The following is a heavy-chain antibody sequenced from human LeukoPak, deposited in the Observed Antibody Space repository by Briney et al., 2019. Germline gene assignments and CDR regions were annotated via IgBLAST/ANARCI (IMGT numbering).Heavy chain of an antibody. CDR3: AKDSNYDAGAFDY. CDR2: ISWNSGSI. Sequence: GRSLRLSCAASGFTFDDYAMHWVRQAPGKGLEWVSGISWNSGSIGYADSVKGRFTISRDNAKNSLYLQMNSLRAEDTALYYYAKDSNYDAGAFDYWGQGTLVTVSS. J-gene: IGHJ4*02. V-gene: IGHV3-9*01. CDR1: GFTFDDYA. D-gene: IGHD3-22*01.